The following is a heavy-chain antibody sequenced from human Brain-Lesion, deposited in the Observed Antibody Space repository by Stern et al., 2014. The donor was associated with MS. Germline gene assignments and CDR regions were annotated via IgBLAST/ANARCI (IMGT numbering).Heavy chain of an antibody. Sequence: EVQLVESGGGLVQPGGSLSPPWAAPGFPSSNSWRPGFPQVQGRGRVWVSRVNNDGRRTSYADSVKGRFTMSRDNAKNTLYLQMNSLRVEDTAIYYCARGERWFDSWGQGTLVTVSS. CDR2: VNNDGRRT. CDR1: GFPSSNSW. J-gene: IGHJ5*01. V-gene: IGHV3-74*02. CDR3: ARGERWFDS. D-gene: IGHD3-10*01.